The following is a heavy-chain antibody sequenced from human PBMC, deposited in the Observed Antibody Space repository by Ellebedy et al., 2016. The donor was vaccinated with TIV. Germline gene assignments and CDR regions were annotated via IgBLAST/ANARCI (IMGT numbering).Heavy chain of an antibody. V-gene: IGHV1-2*02. CDR3: ARGIVVHFDP. CDR2: INPNSGGT. Sequence: AASVKVSCKASGYTFIVYYMHWVRQAPGQGLEWMGWINPNSGGTNYAQKFQGRVTLTRDTSTSTAYMELRRLRSDDTAVYYCARGIVVHFDPWGQGTLVTVSS. D-gene: IGHD3-22*01. J-gene: IGHJ5*02. CDR1: GYTFIVYY.